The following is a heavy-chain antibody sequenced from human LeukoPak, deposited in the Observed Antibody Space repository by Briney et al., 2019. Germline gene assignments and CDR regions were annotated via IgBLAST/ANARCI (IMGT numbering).Heavy chain of an antibody. CDR1: GGSFSGYY. J-gene: IGHJ4*02. Sequence: PSETLSLTCAVYGGSFSGYYWSWIRQPPGKGLEWIGEINHSGSTNYNPSLKSRVTISVDTSKNQFSLKLSSVTAADTAVYYCARHMYYDYVWGSYPYFDYWGQGTLVTVSS. CDR3: ARHMYYDYVWGSYPYFDY. D-gene: IGHD3-16*02. V-gene: IGHV4-34*01. CDR2: INHSGST.